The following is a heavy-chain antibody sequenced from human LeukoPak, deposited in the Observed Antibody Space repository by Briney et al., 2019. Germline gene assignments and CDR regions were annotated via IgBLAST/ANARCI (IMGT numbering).Heavy chain of an antibody. CDR1: GYTFTSYG. J-gene: IGHJ4*02. CDR2: ISAYNGDT. Sequence: ASVKVSCKASGYTFTSYGISWVRQAPGQGLEWMGWISAYNGDTNYAQKLQGRVTMTTDTSTSTAYMELRSLRSDDTAVYYCARFSSSWSSRAFDYWGQGTLVTVSS. CDR3: ARFSSSWSSRAFDY. V-gene: IGHV1-18*01. D-gene: IGHD6-13*01.